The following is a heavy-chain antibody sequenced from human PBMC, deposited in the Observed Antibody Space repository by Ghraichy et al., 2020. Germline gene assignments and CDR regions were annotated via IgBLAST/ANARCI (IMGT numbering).Heavy chain of an antibody. J-gene: IGHJ6*03. D-gene: IGHD3-3*01. CDR1: SGSISSGSYY. Sequence: SQTLSLTCTVSSGSISSGSYYWSWIRQPAGKGLEWIGRIYTSGSTNYNPSLKSRVTISIDTSKNQFSLKLSSVTAADTAVYYCARDRGGVPVTYYYYMDVWGKGATVTVSS. CDR2: IYTSGST. CDR3: ARDRGGVPVTYYYYMDV. V-gene: IGHV4-61*02.